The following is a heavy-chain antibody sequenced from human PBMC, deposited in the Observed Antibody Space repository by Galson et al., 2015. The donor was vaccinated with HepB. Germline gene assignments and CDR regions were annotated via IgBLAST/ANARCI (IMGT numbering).Heavy chain of an antibody. CDR3: TTDYYHDSSGPLDY. CDR2: IKSKTDGGTT. J-gene: IGHJ4*02. D-gene: IGHD3-22*01. V-gene: IGHV3-15*01. CDR1: GFTFSNAW. Sequence: SLRLSCADSGFTFSNAWMGWVRQAPGKGLERVGRIKSKTDGGTTDYAAPVKGRFTISRDDSKNTLYLQMNSLKTEDTAVYYCTTDYYHDSSGPLDYWGQGTLVTVSS.